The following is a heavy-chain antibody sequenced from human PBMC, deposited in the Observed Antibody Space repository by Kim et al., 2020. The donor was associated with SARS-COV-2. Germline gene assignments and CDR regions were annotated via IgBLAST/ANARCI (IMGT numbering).Heavy chain of an antibody. CDR1: GFTFSSYE. CDR3: VREEPTGPQGGDLGC. CDR2: ITGSGSTI. Sequence: GGSLRLSCAASGFTFSSYEMNWVRQAPGKGLEWVSYITGSGSTIYYADSVKGRFTISRDNAKNSLYLQMNNLRGEDTAVYYCVREEPTGPQGGDLGCWGQGTLVTVSS. J-gene: IGHJ4*02. D-gene: IGHD2-21*02. V-gene: IGHV3-48*03.